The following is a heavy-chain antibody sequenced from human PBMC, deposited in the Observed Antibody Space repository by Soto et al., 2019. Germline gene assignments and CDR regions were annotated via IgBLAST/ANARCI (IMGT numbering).Heavy chain of an antibody. Sequence: GGSLRLSCAASGFTFSSYAMSWVRQAPGKGLEWVSAISGSGGSTYYADSVKGRFTISRDNSKNTLYLQMNSLRAEDTAVYYCAGDSSGYYAFDIWGQGTMVTVSS. D-gene: IGHD3-22*01. J-gene: IGHJ3*02. CDR2: ISGSGGST. V-gene: IGHV3-23*01. CDR3: AGDSSGYYAFDI. CDR1: GFTFSSYA.